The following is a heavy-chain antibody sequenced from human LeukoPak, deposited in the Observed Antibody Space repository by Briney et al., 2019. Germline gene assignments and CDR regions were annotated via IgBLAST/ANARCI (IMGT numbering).Heavy chain of an antibody. D-gene: IGHD6-13*01. Sequence: GGSLRLSCAASGFTFSSYAMHWVRQAPGKGLEWVAVISYDGSNKYYADSVKGRFTISRDNSKNTLYLQMNSLRAEDTAVYYCAREGIAAAGNFDYWGQGTLVTVSS. V-gene: IGHV3-30*04. CDR2: ISYDGSNK. CDR1: GFTFSSYA. J-gene: IGHJ4*02. CDR3: AREGIAAAGNFDY.